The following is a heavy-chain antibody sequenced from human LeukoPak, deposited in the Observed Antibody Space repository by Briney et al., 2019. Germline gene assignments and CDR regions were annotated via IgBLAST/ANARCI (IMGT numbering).Heavy chain of an antibody. V-gene: IGHV1-69*04. CDR1: GGTFTSYA. CDR2: VIVVFGRE. J-gene: IGHJ6*02. D-gene: IGHD3-22*01. Sequence: ASVKVSFKASGGTFTSYAISWVRQAPGQGLEWMGRVIVVFGRENYAGKFQVRVTITADKSTSTAYMELSSLRSADTAVYYCASTLYYYDSSGYYYGMNAWGQGTTVTVSS. CDR3: ASTLYYYDSSGYYYGMNA.